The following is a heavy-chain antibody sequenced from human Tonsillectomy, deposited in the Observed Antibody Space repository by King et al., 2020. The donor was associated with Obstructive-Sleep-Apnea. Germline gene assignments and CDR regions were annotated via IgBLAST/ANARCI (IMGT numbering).Heavy chain of an antibody. V-gene: IGHV1-8*01. D-gene: IGHD6-13*01. J-gene: IGHJ5*02. CDR3: ARGLYSSSWHNWFDP. CDR1: GYSFINYD. Sequence: VQLVESGAEVKKPGASVKVSCKASGYSFINYDINWVRQAPGQGLEWMGWMNPNSGTTGYAQRFQGRVTLTRDTSISTAFMELSSLRSEDTAVYYCARGLYSSSWHNWFDPWGQGTLVTVSS. CDR2: MNPNSGTT.